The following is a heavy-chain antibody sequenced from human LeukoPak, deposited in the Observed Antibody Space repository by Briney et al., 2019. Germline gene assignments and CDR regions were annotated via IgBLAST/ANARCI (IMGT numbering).Heavy chain of an antibody. J-gene: IGHJ6*02. D-gene: IGHD3-9*01. CDR2: INTNTGNP. Sequence: ASVKVSCKASGYTFTSYAMNWVRQAPGQGLGWMGWINTNTGNPTYAQGFTGRFVFSLDTSVSTAYLQISSLKAEDTAVYYCASTILTGSDNYYYYYGMDVWGQGTTVTVSS. CDR1: GYTFTSYA. V-gene: IGHV7-4-1*02. CDR3: ASTILTGSDNYYYYYGMDV.